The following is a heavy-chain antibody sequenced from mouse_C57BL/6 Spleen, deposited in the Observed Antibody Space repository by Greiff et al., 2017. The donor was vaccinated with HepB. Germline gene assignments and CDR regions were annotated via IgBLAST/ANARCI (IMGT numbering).Heavy chain of an antibody. CDR3: ARKVPYYGSSYGYFDV. CDR1: GFSLTSYA. D-gene: IGHD1-1*01. CDR2: IWTGGGT. J-gene: IGHJ1*03. V-gene: IGHV2-9-1*01. Sequence: VMLVESGPGLVAPSQSLSITCTVSGFSLTSYAISWVRQPPGKGLEWLGVIWTGGGTNYNSALKSRLSISKDNSKSQVFLKMNSLQTDDTARYYCARKVPYYGSSYGYFDVWGTGTTVTVSS.